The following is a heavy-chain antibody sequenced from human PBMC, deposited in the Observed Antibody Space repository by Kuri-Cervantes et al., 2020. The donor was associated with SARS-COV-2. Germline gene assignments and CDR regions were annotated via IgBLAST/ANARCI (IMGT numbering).Heavy chain of an antibody. CDR2: IYHSGST. J-gene: IGHJ5*02. D-gene: IGHD2-21*01. CDR3: ARWAQEGENWFDP. Sequence: SETLSLTCSFSGDSITTYYWSWIRQPPGKGLEWIGSIYHSGSTYYNPSLKSRVTISVDTSKNQFSLKLSSVTAADTAVYYCARWAQEGENWFDPWGQGTLVTVSS. V-gene: IGHV4-38-2*02. CDR1: GDSITTYY.